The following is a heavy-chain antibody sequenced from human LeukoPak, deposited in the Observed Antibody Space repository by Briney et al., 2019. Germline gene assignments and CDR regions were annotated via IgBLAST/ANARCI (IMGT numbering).Heavy chain of an antibody. D-gene: IGHD2-2*02. CDR3: AREIVVVPAAIPGFDP. CDR2: INWNGGST. J-gene: IGHJ5*02. CDR1: GFTFDDYG. V-gene: IGHV3-20*04. Sequence: GGSLRLSCAASGFTFDDYGMSWVRQAPGNGLEWVSGINWNGGSTGYADSVKGRFTISRDNAKNSLYLQMNSLRAEDTALYYCAREIVVVPAAIPGFDPWGQGTLVTVSS.